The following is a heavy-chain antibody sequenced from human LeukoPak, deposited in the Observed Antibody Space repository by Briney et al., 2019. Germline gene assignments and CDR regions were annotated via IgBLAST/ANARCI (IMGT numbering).Heavy chain of an antibody. J-gene: IGHJ4*02. CDR3: AREDLRFGGVHY. CDR2: IYSGGST. V-gene: IGHV3-66*01. D-gene: IGHD3-16*01. Sequence: PGGSLRLSCAASGFTFSSYWMSWVRQAPGKGLEWVSVIYSGGSTYYADSVKGRFLISRDNSKNTLYLQMNSLRAEDTAVYYCAREDLRFGGVHYWGQGTLVTVSS. CDR1: GFTFSSYW.